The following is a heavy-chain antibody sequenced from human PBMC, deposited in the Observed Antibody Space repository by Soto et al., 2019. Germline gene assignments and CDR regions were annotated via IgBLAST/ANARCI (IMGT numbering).Heavy chain of an antibody. J-gene: IGHJ3*02. Sequence: EVQLVESGGGLIQPGGSLRLSCAASGFTVSSNYMSWVRQAPGKGLEWVTVIYSGGSTYYADSVKDRFTISRDNSKNPRYLHMNSLRAEDTAVYYCATVGYAVATVGAFDIWAKGTMVTVSS. CDR3: ATVGYAVATVGAFDI. CDR2: IYSGGST. V-gene: IGHV3-53*01. D-gene: IGHD5-12*01. CDR1: GFTVSSNY.